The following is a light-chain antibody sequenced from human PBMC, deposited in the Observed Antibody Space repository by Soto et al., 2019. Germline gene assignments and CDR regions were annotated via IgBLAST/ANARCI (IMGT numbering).Light chain of an antibody. J-gene: IGKJ2*02. CDR1: QSISSR. Sequence: DIQMTQSPSTLSASVGDRVTITCRASQSISSRLAWYQQKPGKAPKLLIYDASSLESGVPSRFSGSGSGTEFILTIISLQPDDFATYYCQQYNSYRTFGQGTKLEIK. V-gene: IGKV1-5*01. CDR3: QQYNSYRT. CDR2: DAS.